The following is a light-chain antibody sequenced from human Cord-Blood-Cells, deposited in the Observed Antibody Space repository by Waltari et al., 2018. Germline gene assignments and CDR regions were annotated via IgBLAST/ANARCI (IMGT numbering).Light chain of an antibody. V-gene: IGKV3-11*01. Sequence: EIVLTQSPATLSLSPGERATLSCRASQSVSSYLAWYQQKPGQAPRRLIYDASNRATGIPARFSGSGSGTDSTLTISSLEPEDFAVYYCQQRSNWPLTFGGGTKVEIK. CDR2: DAS. CDR1: QSVSSY. J-gene: IGKJ4*01. CDR3: QQRSNWPLT.